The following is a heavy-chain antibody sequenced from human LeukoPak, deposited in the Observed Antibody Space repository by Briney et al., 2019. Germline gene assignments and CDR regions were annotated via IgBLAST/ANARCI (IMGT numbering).Heavy chain of an antibody. J-gene: IGHJ2*01. V-gene: IGHV1-2*02. Sequence: ASVKVSCKASGYTFTGYYIHWVRQAPGQGLEWMGWINPDSGDTIYAQKFQGRVTLTRDSSITTAYMELSSLRSDDTAVYYCARDRGGGVSPYWYFDLWGRGTLVTVSS. CDR3: ARDRGGGVSPYWYFDL. D-gene: IGHD2-15*01. CDR1: GYTFTGYY. CDR2: INPDSGDT.